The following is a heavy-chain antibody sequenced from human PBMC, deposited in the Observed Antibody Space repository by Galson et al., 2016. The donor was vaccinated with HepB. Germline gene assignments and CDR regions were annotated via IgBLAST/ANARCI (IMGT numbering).Heavy chain of an antibody. CDR1: GFTFSSYG. CDR3: AKDIDYCGSSNCYFNYAYGMDV. V-gene: IGHV3-30*18. Sequence: SLRLSCAASGFTFSSYGMHWVRQAPGKGLEWLAVISYDGSTRFYIDSLKGRLSISRDNYKNTLYLEMYRLRAEDTGIYYCAKDIDYCGSSNCYFNYAYGMDVWGQGTTVTVSS. D-gene: IGHD2-2*01. CDR2: ISYDGSTR. J-gene: IGHJ6*02.